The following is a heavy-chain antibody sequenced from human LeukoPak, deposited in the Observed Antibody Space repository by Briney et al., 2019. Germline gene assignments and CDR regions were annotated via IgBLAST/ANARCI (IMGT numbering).Heavy chain of an antibody. CDR1: GYTFTSYD. CDR3: ARHSIYGSDPSLGFDP. V-gene: IGHV1-8*01. CDR2: MNPNSGNT. Sequence: GASVKVSCKASGYTFTSYDINWVRQATGQGLEWMGWMNPNSGNTGYAQKFQGRVTMTRNTSISTAYMELSSLRSEDTAVYYCARHSIYGSDPSLGFDPWGQGTLVTVSS. D-gene: IGHD3-10*01. J-gene: IGHJ5*02.